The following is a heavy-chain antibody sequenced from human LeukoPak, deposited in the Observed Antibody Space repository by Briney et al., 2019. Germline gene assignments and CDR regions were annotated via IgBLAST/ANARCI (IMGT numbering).Heavy chain of an antibody. J-gene: IGHJ4*02. Sequence: SVKVSCKASGGTFSSYAISWVRQAPGQGLEWMGGIIPIFGTANYAQKFQGRVTITADESTSTAYMELSSLRSEDTAVYYCARFRPGRAPFDYWGQGTLVTVSS. CDR1: GGTFSSYA. CDR3: ARFRPGRAPFDY. V-gene: IGHV1-69*13. CDR2: IIPIFGTA.